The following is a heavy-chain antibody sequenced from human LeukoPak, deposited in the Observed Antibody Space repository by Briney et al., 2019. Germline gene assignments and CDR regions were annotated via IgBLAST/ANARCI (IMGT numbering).Heavy chain of an antibody. CDR3: ARVDSYYGSGSWFAP. CDR1: GFTFSSYS. V-gene: IGHV3-21*01. CDR2: ISSSSSYI. D-gene: IGHD3-10*01. J-gene: IGHJ5*02. Sequence: GGSLRLSCAASGFTFSSYSMNWVRQAPGKGLEWVSSISSSSSYIYYADSVRGRFTISRDTSKNTVYLQMNSLRGEDTAVYYCARVDSYYGSGSWFAPWGQGTQVTVSS.